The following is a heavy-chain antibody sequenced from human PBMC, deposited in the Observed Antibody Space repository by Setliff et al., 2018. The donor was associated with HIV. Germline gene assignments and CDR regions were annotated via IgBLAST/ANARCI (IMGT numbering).Heavy chain of an antibody. CDR1: GGPLNSRNW. V-gene: IGHV4-4*02. D-gene: IGHD2-2*01. Sequence: SETLSLTCAVSGGPLNSRNWWSWVRQPPGKGLEWTGNIYHNGFANYNPSLKSRLTISVDTSKNQVSLTLSSVTPADTAVYYCARHICGTTACYGVVVWGQGTMVTVSS. CDR3: ARHICGTTACYGVVV. J-gene: IGHJ3*01. CDR2: IYHNGFA.